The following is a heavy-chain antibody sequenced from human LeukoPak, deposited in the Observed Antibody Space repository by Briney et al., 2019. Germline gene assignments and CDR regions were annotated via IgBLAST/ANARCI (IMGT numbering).Heavy chain of an antibody. CDR1: GGSISNTIYY. Sequence: SETLSLTCTVSGGSISNTIYYWGWIRQPPGKGLEWIGTAYYTGSTHYNPSLKSRVTMSLDTSKNQFSLKLTSVTAADTAVYYCARDNDFFDYWGQGTLVTVSS. V-gene: IGHV4-39*07. J-gene: IGHJ4*02. CDR2: AYYTGST. CDR3: ARDNDFFDY.